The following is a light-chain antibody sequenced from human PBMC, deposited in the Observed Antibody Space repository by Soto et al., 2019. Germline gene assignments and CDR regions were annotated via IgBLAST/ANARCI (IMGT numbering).Light chain of an antibody. J-gene: IGKJ1*01. CDR2: VAS. CDR3: QQYSSSSRT. V-gene: IGKV3-20*01. Sequence: EIVLTQSPDTLSLSPGERATLSCRASQTVRNNFLAWYQQKPGQAPRLLISVASSRATGIPDRFSGSGSGTDFSLTISRLEPEDFAVYYCQQYSSSSRTFGQAPKVDIK. CDR1: QTVRNNF.